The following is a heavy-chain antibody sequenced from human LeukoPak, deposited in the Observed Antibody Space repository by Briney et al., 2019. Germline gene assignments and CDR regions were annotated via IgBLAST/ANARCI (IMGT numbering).Heavy chain of an antibody. J-gene: IGHJ4*02. Sequence: ASVKVSCKASGYTFTGYYMHWVRQASGQGLEWMGRINPNSGGTNYAQKFQGRVTMTRDTSISTAYMELSRLRSDDTAVYYCARAGYSSSWYWAYWGQGTLVTVSS. D-gene: IGHD6-13*01. CDR1: GYTFTGYY. V-gene: IGHV1-2*06. CDR3: ARAGYSSSWYWAY. CDR2: INPNSGGT.